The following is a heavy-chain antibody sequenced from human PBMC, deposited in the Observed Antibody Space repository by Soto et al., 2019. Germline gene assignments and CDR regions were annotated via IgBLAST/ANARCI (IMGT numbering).Heavy chain of an antibody. J-gene: IGHJ4*02. CDR1: GFTFSSYA. Sequence: GGSLRLSCAASGFTFSSYAMHWVRQAPGKGLEWVAVISYDGSNKYYADSVKGRFTISRDNSKNTLYLQMNSLRAEDTAVYYCARDEGTTVPYYFDYWGQGTLVPSPQ. CDR3: ARDEGTTVPYYFDY. D-gene: IGHD4-17*01. CDR2: ISYDGSNK. V-gene: IGHV3-30-3*01.